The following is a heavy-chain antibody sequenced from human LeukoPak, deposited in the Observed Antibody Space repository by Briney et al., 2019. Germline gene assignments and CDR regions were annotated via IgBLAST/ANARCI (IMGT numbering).Heavy chain of an antibody. V-gene: IGHV4-38-2*02. CDR3: ARDDGYSYESWYFDL. Sequence: SETLSLTCTVSGYSISSGYYWGWIRQPPGKGLEWIGRIYTSGSTNYNPSLKSRVTMSVDTSKNQFSLKLSSVTAADTAVYYCARDDGYSYESWYFDLWGRGTLVTVSS. D-gene: IGHD5-18*01. CDR2: IYTSGST. CDR1: GYSISSGYY. J-gene: IGHJ2*01.